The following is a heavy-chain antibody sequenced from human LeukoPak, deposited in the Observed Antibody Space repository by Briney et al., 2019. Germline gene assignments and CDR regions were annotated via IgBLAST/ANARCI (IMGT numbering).Heavy chain of an antibody. Sequence: TGGSLRLSCAASGFTFTYYDMHWVRQATGKGLEWVSGIGTAGDTYYAGSVKGRFAISRENAKNSLYLQMNSLRAGDTAVYYCARDWSSGWPHAFDIWGQGTMVTVSS. CDR1: GFTFTYYD. J-gene: IGHJ3*02. D-gene: IGHD6-19*01. V-gene: IGHV3-13*01. CDR3: ARDWSSGWPHAFDI. CDR2: IGTAGDT.